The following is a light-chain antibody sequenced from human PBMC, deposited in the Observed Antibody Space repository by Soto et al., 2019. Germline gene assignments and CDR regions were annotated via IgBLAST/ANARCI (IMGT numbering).Light chain of an antibody. CDR1: QSISTW. V-gene: IGKV1-5*03. CDR2: KAS. CDR3: QQYNSYSPT. Sequence: DIQMTQSPSTLSASVGDRVTITCRASQSISTWLAWYQQEPGKAPKLLIHKASSLHSGVPSRFSGSGSGTDFTLTISRLHPDDFATYYCQQYNSYSPTFGQGTRVEIK. J-gene: IGKJ1*01.